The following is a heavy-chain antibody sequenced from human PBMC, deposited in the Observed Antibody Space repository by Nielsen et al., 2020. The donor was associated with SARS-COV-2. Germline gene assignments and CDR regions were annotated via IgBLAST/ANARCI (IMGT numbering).Heavy chain of an antibody. V-gene: IGHV4-59*01. Sequence: SETLSLTCAVYGGSFSDYYWSWIRQPPGKGLEWIGYIYYIGSTTYNPSLRSRATISVDTAENRFSLRLTSVTAADTAVYYCARGWRSAELLPLEYWGQGTPVTVSS. J-gene: IGHJ4*02. CDR1: GGSFSDYY. D-gene: IGHD3-10*01. CDR2: IYYIGST. CDR3: ARGWRSAELLPLEY.